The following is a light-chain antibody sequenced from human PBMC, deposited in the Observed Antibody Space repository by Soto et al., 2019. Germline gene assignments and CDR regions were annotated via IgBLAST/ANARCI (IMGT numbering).Light chain of an antibody. Sequence: EIVMTQSPATLSLSPGDRAALSCRASQSSNSELAWYQQKPGQPPRLLIYGASTRATGVPARFTGSESGSEFTLTISGLQSEDFAVYYCQQGHNWPLTFGQGTRLEI. CDR3: QQGHNWPLT. CDR2: GAS. V-gene: IGKV3-15*01. CDR1: QSSNSE. J-gene: IGKJ2*01.